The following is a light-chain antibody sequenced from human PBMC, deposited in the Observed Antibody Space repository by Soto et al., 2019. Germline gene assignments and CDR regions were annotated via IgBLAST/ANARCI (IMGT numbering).Light chain of an antibody. CDR3: QRYGSSPLT. Sequence: IGLTQSPGTLSLSPGERATLSCRASQSVSSNHLAWYQQKPGQAPRLLIYGASTRASGIPDRFSGSGSGTDFTLTISRLEPEDLAVYYCQRYGSSPLTFGGGTKVDIK. CDR2: GAS. V-gene: IGKV3-20*01. J-gene: IGKJ4*01. CDR1: QSVSSNH.